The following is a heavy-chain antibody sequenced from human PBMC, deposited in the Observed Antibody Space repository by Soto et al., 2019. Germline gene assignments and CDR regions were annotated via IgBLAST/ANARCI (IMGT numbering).Heavy chain of an antibody. V-gene: IGHV3-13*05. Sequence: EVQLVESGGGLVQPGGSLRLSCEASGFTFRNYDMHWVRQRTGKGLEWVSGISAAGDPDYADSVEGRFTISRENAQNSFFLQMNSPRVGDTAVYYCARTDRDFYGLDVWGQGTTVIVSS. CDR1: GFTFRNYD. J-gene: IGHJ6*02. CDR3: ARTDRDFYGLDV. CDR2: ISAAGDP.